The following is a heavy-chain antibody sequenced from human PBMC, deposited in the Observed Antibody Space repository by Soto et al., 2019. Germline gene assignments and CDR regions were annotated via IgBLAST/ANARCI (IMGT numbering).Heavy chain of an antibody. D-gene: IGHD5-18*01. V-gene: IGHV1-69*08. J-gene: IGHJ4*02. CDR3: ARERGGYSYGPPVY. CDR2: IIPILGIA. CDR1: GGTFSSYT. Sequence: QVQLVQSGAEVKKPGSSVKVSCKASGGTFSSYTISWVRQAPGQGLEWMGRIIPILGIANYAQKFQGRVTITADKXXSTAYMELSSLRSEDTAVYYCARERGGYSYGPPVYWGQGTLVTVSS.